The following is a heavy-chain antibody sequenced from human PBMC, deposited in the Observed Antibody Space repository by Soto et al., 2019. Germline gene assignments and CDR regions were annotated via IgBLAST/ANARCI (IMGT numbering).Heavy chain of an antibody. CDR1: GGSISTSGYF. CDR3: ARVPGP. Sequence: SETLSLTCTVSGGSISTSGYFWGWIRQPPGKGLEWIGYIYHSGSTYYNPSLKSRVTISVDRSKNQFSLKLSSVTAADTAVYYCARVPGPWGQGTLVTVSS. D-gene: IGHD7-27*01. V-gene: IGHV4-30-2*01. CDR2: IYHSGST. J-gene: IGHJ5*02.